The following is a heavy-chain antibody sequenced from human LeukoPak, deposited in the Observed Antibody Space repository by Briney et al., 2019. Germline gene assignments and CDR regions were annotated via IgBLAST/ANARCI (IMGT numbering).Heavy chain of an antibody. D-gene: IGHD3-22*01. CDR3: ARDSHYYDSSGHSKADFDY. J-gene: IGHJ4*02. Sequence: GGSLRLSCAASGFTFNRYSMNWVRQAPGKGLEWVSYISSSSSTIYYADSVKGRFTISRDNAKNSLYLQMNSLRAEDTAVYYCARDSHYYDSSGHSKADFDYWGQGTLVTVSS. V-gene: IGHV3-48*04. CDR2: ISSSSSTI. CDR1: GFTFNRYS.